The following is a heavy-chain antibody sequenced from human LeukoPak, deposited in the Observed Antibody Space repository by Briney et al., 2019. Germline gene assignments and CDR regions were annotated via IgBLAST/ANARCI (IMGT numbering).Heavy chain of an antibody. CDR2: ISGSGGST. D-gene: IGHD1-26*01. J-gene: IGHJ4*02. CDR1: GFTFSSYA. CDR3: AKDAQPSIVGGTQYFDY. V-gene: IGHV3-23*01. Sequence: GGSLRLSCAASGFTFSSYAMSWVRQAPGKGLEWGSAISGSGGSTYYADSVKGRFTISRDNSKNTLYLQMNSLRAEDTAVYYCAKDAQPSIVGGTQYFDYWGQGTLVTVSS.